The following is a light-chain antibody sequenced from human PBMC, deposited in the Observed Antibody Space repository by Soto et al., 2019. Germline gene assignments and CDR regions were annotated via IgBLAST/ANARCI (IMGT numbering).Light chain of an antibody. V-gene: IGKV4-1*01. CDR2: WAS. CDR1: QSVLYSSNNKNY. J-gene: IGKJ4*01. Sequence: DIVMTQSPDSLAVSLGERATINCKSSQSVLYSSNNKNYLAWYQQKPGQPPKLLFYWASTREPGVPDRFSGSGSGTDFTLTIGSLQAEDVAVYYCQQYYSTPLAFGGGTKVEIK. CDR3: QQYYSTPLA.